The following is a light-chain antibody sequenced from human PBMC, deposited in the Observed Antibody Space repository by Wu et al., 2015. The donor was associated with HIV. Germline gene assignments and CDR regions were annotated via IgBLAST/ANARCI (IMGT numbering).Light chain of an antibody. CDR2: GAS. V-gene: IGKV3-20*01. Sequence: EIVLTQSPGTLPLSPGERATLSCRASQSVSGSYLAWYQQKPGQAPRLLIYGASSRATGIPDRFSGSGSGTDFTLTITRLEPEDFAVYYCQQYGSSPPWTFGQGTKVEIK. CDR3: QQYGSSPPWT. CDR1: QSVSGSY. J-gene: IGKJ1*01.